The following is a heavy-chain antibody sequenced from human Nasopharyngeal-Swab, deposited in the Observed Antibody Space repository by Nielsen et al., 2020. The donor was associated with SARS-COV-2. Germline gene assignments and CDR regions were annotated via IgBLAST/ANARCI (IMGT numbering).Heavy chain of an antibody. V-gene: IGHV3-9*01. CDR1: GFTFADYA. J-gene: IGHJ4*02. Sequence: GGSLRLSCAASGFTFADYAMHWVRQAPGKGLEWVSGISWNSGSIGYADSVKGRFTISRDNAKNSLYLQMNSLRAEDTALYYCAKLDSSGYYPTVDYWGQGTLVTVSS. D-gene: IGHD3-22*01. CDR2: ISWNSGSI. CDR3: AKLDSSGYYPTVDY.